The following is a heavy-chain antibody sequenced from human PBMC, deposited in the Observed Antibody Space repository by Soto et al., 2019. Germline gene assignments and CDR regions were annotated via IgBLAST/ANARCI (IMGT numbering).Heavy chain of an antibody. CDR2: INPSGGST. CDR1: GYTFTSYY. CDR3: ARDTTLDGYNSVVFDY. D-gene: IGHD5-12*01. J-gene: IGHJ4*02. V-gene: IGHV1-46*01. Sequence: ASVKVSCKASGYTFTSYYMHWVRQAPGQGLEWMGIINPSGGSTSYAQKFQGRVTMTRDTSTSTVYMELSSLRSEDTAVYYRARDTTLDGYNSVVFDYWGQGTPVTVSS.